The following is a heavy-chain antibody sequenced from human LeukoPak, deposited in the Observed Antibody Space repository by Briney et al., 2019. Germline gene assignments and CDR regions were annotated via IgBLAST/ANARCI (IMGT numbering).Heavy chain of an antibody. D-gene: IGHD4-23*01. J-gene: IGHJ4*02. CDR1: GFTFSTYW. CDR2: IKEDGSDK. V-gene: IGHV3-7*01. Sequence: PGGSLRLSCAASGFTFSTYWMSWVRQAPGKGLEWAASIKEDGSDKYYVDSMRGRSTISRDNAKNSLYLQMNSLRAEDTALYYCARGGGNYDYWGQGALVTVSS. CDR3: ARGGGNYDY.